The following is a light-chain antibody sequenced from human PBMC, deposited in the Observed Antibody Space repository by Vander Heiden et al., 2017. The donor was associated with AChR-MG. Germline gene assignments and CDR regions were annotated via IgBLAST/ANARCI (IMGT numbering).Light chain of an antibody. CDR3: QHYYSAPPYT. Sequence: DIVLTQSPDSLAVSLGERATINCKSSQSLIYSSNNMNYLAWYQQKPGQPPKLLIFWASTREAGVPDRFSGSGSGTDFTLTISSLQAEDVAVYYCQHYYSAPPYTFGQGTKLEIK. CDR1: QSLIYSSNNMNY. CDR2: WAS. V-gene: IGKV4-1*01. J-gene: IGKJ2*01.